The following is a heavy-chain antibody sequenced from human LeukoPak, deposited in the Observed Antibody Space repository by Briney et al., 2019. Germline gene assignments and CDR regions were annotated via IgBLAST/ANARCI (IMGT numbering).Heavy chain of an antibody. Sequence: KPGGSLRLSCAASGFTFSSYAMSWVRQAPGKGLEWVSAISGSGGSTYYADSVKGRFTISRDNSKNTLYLQMNSLRAEDTAVYYCAKDSNVDTAMVTDEAFDIWGQGTMVTVSS. D-gene: IGHD5-18*01. CDR3: AKDSNVDTAMVTDEAFDI. CDR2: ISGSGGST. V-gene: IGHV3-23*01. J-gene: IGHJ3*02. CDR1: GFTFSSYA.